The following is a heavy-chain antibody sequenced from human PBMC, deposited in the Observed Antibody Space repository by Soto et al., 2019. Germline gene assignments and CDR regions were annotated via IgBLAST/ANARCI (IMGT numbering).Heavy chain of an antibody. CDR3: AREGNCSSTSCYKNYYYYGMDV. D-gene: IGHD2-2*02. CDR2: INHSGST. J-gene: IGHJ6*02. Sequence: KASETLSLTCAVYGGSFSGYYWSWIRQPPGKGLEWIGEINHSGSTNYNPSLKSRVTISVDTSKNQFSLKLSSVTAADTAVYYCAREGNCSSTSCYKNYYYYGMDVWGQGTTVTVSS. CDR1: GGSFSGYY. V-gene: IGHV4-34*01.